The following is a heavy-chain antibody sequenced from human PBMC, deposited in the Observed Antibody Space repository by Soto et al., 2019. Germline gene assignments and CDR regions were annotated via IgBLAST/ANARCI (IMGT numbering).Heavy chain of an antibody. CDR3: ARGGKDYYGMDV. J-gene: IGHJ6*02. V-gene: IGHV4-30-4*01. Sequence: SETLSLTCTVSGGSISSGDYYWSWIRQPPGKGLEWIGYIYYSGSTYYNPSLKSRVTISVDTSKNQFSLKLSSVTAADTAVYYCARGGKDYYGMDVWGQGTTVTVSS. CDR1: GGSISSGDYY. CDR2: IYYSGST. D-gene: IGHD1-26*01.